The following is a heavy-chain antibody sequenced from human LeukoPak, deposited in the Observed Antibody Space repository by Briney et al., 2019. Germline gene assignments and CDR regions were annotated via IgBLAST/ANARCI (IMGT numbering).Heavy chain of an antibody. D-gene: IGHD3-10*01. V-gene: IGHV5-51*01. Sequence: GESLKISCKGSGYSFTSYWIGWVRQMPGKGLEWMGIIYPGDSDTRYSPSFQGQVTISADKSISTAYLQWSSLKASDTAMYYCARNSSVSYGEEYNWFDPWGQGTLVTVSS. CDR1: GYSFTSYW. CDR3: ARNSSVSYGEEYNWFDP. J-gene: IGHJ5*02. CDR2: IYPGDSDT.